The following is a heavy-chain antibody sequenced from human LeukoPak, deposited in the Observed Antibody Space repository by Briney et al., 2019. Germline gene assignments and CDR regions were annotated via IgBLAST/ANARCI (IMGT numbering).Heavy chain of an antibody. J-gene: IGHJ4*02. CDR3: ARDSDDFWSGYYSPPDY. CDR2: INSDGSIT. Sequence: GGSLRLSCAASGFTFTTYWMHWVRQAPGKGLVWVSHINSDGSITSYADSVKGRFTISRDNSKNTLYLQMNSLRAEDTAVYYCARDSDDFWSGYYSPPDYWGQGTLVTVSS. CDR1: GFTFTTYW. V-gene: IGHV3-74*01. D-gene: IGHD3-3*01.